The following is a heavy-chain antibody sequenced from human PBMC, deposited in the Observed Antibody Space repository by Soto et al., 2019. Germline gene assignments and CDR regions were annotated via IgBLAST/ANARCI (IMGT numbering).Heavy chain of an antibody. CDR1: GFTFSSYA. CDR3: ARPRRWYQSRRYYYYGMDV. V-gene: IGHV3-30-3*01. Sequence: QVQLVESGGGVVQPGRSVRLSCEASGFTFSSYAMHWVRQAPGKGLEWVAVISSDGSNKYYAYYVKGRFTITRDNSKNTRYVQMKILRAGDTAVYYCARPRRWYQSRRYYYYGMDVWGQGTPVTVSS. J-gene: IGHJ6*02. CDR2: ISSDGSNK. D-gene: IGHD2-2*01.